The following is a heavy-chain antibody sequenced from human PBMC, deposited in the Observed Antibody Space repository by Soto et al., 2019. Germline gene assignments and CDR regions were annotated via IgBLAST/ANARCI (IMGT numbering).Heavy chain of an antibody. CDR2: INAGNGNT. J-gene: IGHJ4*02. CDR3: ARAVPGDSNSKLTTHSFDY. V-gene: IGHV1-3*01. D-gene: IGHD4-4*01. CDR1: GYTFTSYA. Sequence: ASVKVSCKASGYTFTSYAMHWVRQAPGQRLEWMGWINAGNGNTKYSQKFQGRVTITRDTSASTAYMELSTVRSEHTTVYYCARAVPGDSNSKLTTHSFDYWGQGPLLRGS.